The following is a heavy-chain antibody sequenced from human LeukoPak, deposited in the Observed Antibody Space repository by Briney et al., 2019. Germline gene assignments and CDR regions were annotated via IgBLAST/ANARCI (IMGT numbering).Heavy chain of an antibody. CDR2: IIPIFGTA. Sequence: ASVKVSCKASGGTFSSYAISWVPQAPGQGLEWMGGIIPIFGTANYAQKFQGRVTITADKSTSTAYMELSSLRSDDTAVYYCAREPGRWSLAAPPDAFDIWGQGTMVTVSS. J-gene: IGHJ3*02. V-gene: IGHV1-69*06. CDR1: GGTFSSYA. CDR3: AREPGRWSLAAPPDAFDI. D-gene: IGHD6-6*01.